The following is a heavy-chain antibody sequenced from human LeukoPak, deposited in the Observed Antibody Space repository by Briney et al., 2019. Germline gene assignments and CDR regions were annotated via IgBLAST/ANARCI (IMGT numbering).Heavy chain of an antibody. J-gene: IGHJ6*02. CDR3: ARDITMVRGVVPYYYYGMDV. CDR2: IWYDGSNK. V-gene: IGHV3-30*19. D-gene: IGHD3-10*01. CDR1: GFTFSSYG. Sequence: GRSLRLSCAASGFTFSSYGMHWVRQAPGKGLEWVAVIWYDGSNKYYADSVKGRFTISRDNSKNTLYLQMNSLRAEDTAVYYCARDITMVRGVVPYYYYGMDVWGQGTTVTVSS.